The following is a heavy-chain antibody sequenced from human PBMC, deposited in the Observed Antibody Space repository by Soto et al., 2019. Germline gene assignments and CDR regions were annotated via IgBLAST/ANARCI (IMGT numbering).Heavy chain of an antibody. D-gene: IGHD3-16*01. CDR1: GYTFTSYG. V-gene: IGHV1-18*01. Sequence: ASVKVSCKTSGYTFTSYGISLVRQAPGQGLEWMGWISAYNGNTNYAQKLQGRVTMTTDTSTSTAYMELRSLRSDDTAVYYCAREMGEFVRMDVWGQGTTVTVSS. J-gene: IGHJ6*02. CDR3: AREMGEFVRMDV. CDR2: ISAYNGNT.